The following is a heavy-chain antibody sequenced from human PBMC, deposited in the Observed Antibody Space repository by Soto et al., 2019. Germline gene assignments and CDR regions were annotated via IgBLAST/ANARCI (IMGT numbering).Heavy chain of an antibody. CDR2: ISVNGRT. V-gene: IGHV3-23*01. D-gene: IGHD3-22*01. Sequence: QPGGSLRLSCAASGFTFNFYAMAWVRQAPGKGLEWVSGISVNGRTNYADSVKGRFTISRDNSKNMVFLQMDTLRAEDTALYYCTKAGGWYYYDSSGPPDASHVWGQGTMVTVSS. CDR1: GFTFNFYA. CDR3: TKAGGWYYYDSSGPPDASHV. J-gene: IGHJ3*01.